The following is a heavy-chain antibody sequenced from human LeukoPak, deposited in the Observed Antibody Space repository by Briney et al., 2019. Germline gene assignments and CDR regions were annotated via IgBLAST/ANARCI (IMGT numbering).Heavy chain of an antibody. CDR3: AKGDYGSGSYEYDY. CDR1: GFTFSSYA. V-gene: IGHV3-23*01. J-gene: IGHJ4*02. D-gene: IGHD3-10*01. Sequence: GGSLRLSCAASGFTFSSYAMSWVRQAPGKGLEWVSAISGSGGSTYYADSVKGRFTISRDNSKNTLYLQMNSLRAEDTAVYYCAKGDYGSGSYEYDYWGQGTLVTVSS. CDR2: ISGSGGST.